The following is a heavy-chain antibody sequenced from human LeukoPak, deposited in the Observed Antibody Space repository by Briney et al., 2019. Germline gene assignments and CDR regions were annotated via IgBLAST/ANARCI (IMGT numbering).Heavy chain of an antibody. V-gene: IGHV3-30-3*01. CDR2: ISYDGSNK. D-gene: IGHD3-22*01. CDR3: ARDRIRPLMWLPYY. J-gene: IGHJ4*02. CDR1: GFTFSSYA. Sequence: PGGSLRLSCAASGFTFSSYAMHWVRQAPGKGLEWVAVISYDGSNKYYADSVKGRFTISRDNSKNTLYLQMNSLRAEDTAVYYCARDRIRPLMWLPYYWGQGTLVTVSS.